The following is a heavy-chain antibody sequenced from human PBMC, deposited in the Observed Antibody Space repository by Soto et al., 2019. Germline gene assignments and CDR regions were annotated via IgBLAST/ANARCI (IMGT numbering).Heavy chain of an antibody. CDR2: IIPIFGTA. J-gene: IGHJ3*02. V-gene: IGHV1-69*13. CDR1: GGTFSSYA. Sequence: SVKVSCKASGGTFSSYAISWVRQAPGQGLEWMGGIIPIFGTANYAQKFQGRVTITADESTSTAYMDLRSLRSDDTAVYYCAREIGTADFDIWGQGTVVTVSS. D-gene: IGHD6-13*01. CDR3: AREIGTADFDI.